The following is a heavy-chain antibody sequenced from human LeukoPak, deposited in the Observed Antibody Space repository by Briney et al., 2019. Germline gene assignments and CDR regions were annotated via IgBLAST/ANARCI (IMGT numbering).Heavy chain of an antibody. CDR2: INPNSGGT. J-gene: IGHJ4*02. V-gene: IGHV1-2*02. CDR3: ARWDYYDSSGYEQDLPTDY. Sequence: GASVKVSCKASGYTFTGYYMHWVRQAPGQGLEWMGWINPNSGGTNYAQKFQGRVTMTRDTSISTAYMELSRLRSDDTAVYYCARWDYYDSSGYEQDLPTDYWGQGTLVTVSS. D-gene: IGHD3-22*01. CDR1: GYTFTGYY.